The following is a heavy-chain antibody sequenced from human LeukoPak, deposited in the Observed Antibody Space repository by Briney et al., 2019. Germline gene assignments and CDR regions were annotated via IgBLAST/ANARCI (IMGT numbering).Heavy chain of an antibody. J-gene: IGHJ4*02. CDR3: TTSTSPGIDY. CDR1: GFPFTNAW. Sequence: GGSLRLSCAASGFPFTNAWMSWVRQAPGKGREWVGRIKSKIHGGTTDYAAPVKGRFSISRDDSKDTLYLQMNSPETEDTAVYYCTTSTSPGIDYWGQGTLVTVSS. V-gene: IGHV3-15*01. D-gene: IGHD2/OR15-2a*01. CDR2: IKSKIHGGTT.